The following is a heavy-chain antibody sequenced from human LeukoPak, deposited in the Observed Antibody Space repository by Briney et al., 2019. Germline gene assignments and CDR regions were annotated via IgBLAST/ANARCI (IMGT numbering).Heavy chain of an antibody. V-gene: IGHV3-23*01. CDR3: AKDIAQGYTFGSIEQDY. J-gene: IGHJ4*02. Sequence: SGGSLRLSCAVSGLTFSRYATSWVRQAPGKGLEWVSAISESGSGTYYADSVKGRFTISRDNSKETLSLQMNSLRAEDTAVYYCAKDIAQGYTFGSIEQDYWGQGTLVTVSS. D-gene: IGHD5-18*01. CDR2: ISESGSGT. CDR1: GLTFSRYA.